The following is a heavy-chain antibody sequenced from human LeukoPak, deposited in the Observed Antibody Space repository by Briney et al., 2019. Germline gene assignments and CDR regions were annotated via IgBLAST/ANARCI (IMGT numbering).Heavy chain of an antibody. D-gene: IGHD1-1*01. J-gene: IGHJ3*01. CDR2: INYSGRY. Sequence: WETLSLTCTVSGCXISRYYCNWIRQPPGKGLEWIADINYSGRYNYNPDLESRVIISVGTSKNQSSLKLSPVTAADTAVYYCARHLWRESTTDCFDVWGQGTMVSVS. V-gene: IGHV4-59*08. CDR1: GCXISRYY. CDR3: ARHLWRESTTDCFDV.